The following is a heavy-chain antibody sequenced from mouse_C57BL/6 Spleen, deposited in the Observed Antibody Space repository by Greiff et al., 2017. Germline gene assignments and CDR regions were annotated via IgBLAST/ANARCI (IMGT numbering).Heavy chain of an antibody. J-gene: IGHJ3*01. V-gene: IGHV14-4*01. D-gene: IGHD2-1*01. Sequence: VQLKESGAELVRPGASVKLSCTASGFNIKDDYMHWVKQRPEQGLEWIGWIDPENGDTEYASKFQGKATITADTSSNTAYLQLSSLTSEDTAVYYCTRHGNYPAWFAYWGQGTLVTVSA. CDR1: GFNIKDDY. CDR3: TRHGNYPAWFAY. CDR2: IDPENGDT.